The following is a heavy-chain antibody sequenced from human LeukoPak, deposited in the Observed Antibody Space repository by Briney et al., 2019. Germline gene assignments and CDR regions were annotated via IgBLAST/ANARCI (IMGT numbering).Heavy chain of an antibody. CDR3: AKDPFLYGFAYCGGDCYLY. CDR2: VSYDGSNK. D-gene: IGHD2-21*02. V-gene: IGHV3-30*18. CDR1: GFTFSSYG. Sequence: GESLRLSCAASGFTFSSYGMHWVRQAPGKGREWVAVVSYDGSNKYYADSVKGRFTISRDNSKNTLYLQMNSLRAEDTAVYYCAKDPFLYGFAYCGGDCYLYWGQGTLVTVSS. J-gene: IGHJ4*02.